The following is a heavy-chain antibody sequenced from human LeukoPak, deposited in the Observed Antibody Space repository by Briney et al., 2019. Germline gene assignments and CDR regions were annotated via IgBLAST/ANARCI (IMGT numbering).Heavy chain of an antibody. Sequence: PSGKAPSKALEGTFTSKLSGGVGRPPGKGLEGRGGINPNGGGTNYAQKFQGRVTMTRDTSISTAYMELSRLRSDDTAVYYCARDYYYDSSGYPKYYYYMDVWGKGTTVTVSS. J-gene: IGHJ6*03. V-gene: IGHV1-2*02. CDR1: EGTFTSKL. CDR2: INPNGGGT. CDR3: ARDYYYDSSGYPKYYYYMDV. D-gene: IGHD3-22*01.